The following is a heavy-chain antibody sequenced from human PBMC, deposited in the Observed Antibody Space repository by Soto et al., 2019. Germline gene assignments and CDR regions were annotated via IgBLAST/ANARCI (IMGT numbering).Heavy chain of an antibody. V-gene: IGHV3-23*01. D-gene: IGHD6-13*01. CDR3: AKHSSSWYEKTPFDY. CDR2: ISGSGGST. J-gene: IGHJ4*02. CDR1: GFTFSSYA. Sequence: GGSLRLSCAASGFTFSSYAMSWVRQAPGKGLEWVSAISGSGGSTYYADSVKGRFTISRDNSKNTLYLQMNSLRAEDTAVYYCAKHSSSWYEKTPFDYWGQGTLVTVSS.